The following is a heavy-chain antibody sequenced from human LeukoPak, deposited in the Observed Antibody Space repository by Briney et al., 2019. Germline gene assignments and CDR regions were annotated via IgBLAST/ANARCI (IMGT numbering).Heavy chain of an antibody. D-gene: IGHD4-17*01. J-gene: IGHJ4*02. Sequence: SETLSLTCAVYGGSFSGYYWSWIRQPPGKGLEWIGEINHSGSTNYNPSLKSRVTISVDTSKNQFSLKLSSMTAADTAVYYRARGIKETTVTTGPLDYWGQGTLVTVSS. CDR1: GGSFSGYY. V-gene: IGHV4-34*01. CDR2: INHSGST. CDR3: ARGIKETTVTTGPLDY.